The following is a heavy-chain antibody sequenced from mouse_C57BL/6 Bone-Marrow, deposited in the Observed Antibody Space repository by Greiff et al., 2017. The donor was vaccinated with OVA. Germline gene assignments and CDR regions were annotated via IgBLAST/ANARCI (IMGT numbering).Heavy chain of an antibody. CDR3: ARDLGYYVDY. CDR1: GFTFSDYY. J-gene: IGHJ2*01. D-gene: IGHD2-2*01. V-gene: IGHV5-16*01. Sequence: EVQRVESEGGLVQPGSSMKLSCTASGFTFSDYYMAWVRQVPEKGLEWVANINYDGSSTYYLDSLKSRFIISRDNAKNILYLQMSSLKSEDTATYYCARDLGYYVDYWGQGTTLTVSS. CDR2: INYDGSST.